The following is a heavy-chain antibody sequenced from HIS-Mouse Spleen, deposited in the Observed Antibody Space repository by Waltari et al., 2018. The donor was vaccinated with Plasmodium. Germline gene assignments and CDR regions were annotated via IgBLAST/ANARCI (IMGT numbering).Heavy chain of an antibody. V-gene: IGHV4-34*01. Sequence: QVQLQQWGAGLLKPSETLSLTCPVYGWSFSGYYCRWTAQPQGKGLEWIGENNHSGSTNHIPALKSRVTISVDTSKNQFSLKRSSVTAADTAVYYCARDRITGTSDFDYWGQGTLVTVTS. CDR2: NNHSGST. J-gene: IGHJ4*02. CDR1: GWSFSGYY. D-gene: IGHD1-7*01. CDR3: ARDRITGTSDFDY.